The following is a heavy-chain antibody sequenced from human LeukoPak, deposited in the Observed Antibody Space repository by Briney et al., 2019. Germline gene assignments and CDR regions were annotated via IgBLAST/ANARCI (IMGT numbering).Heavy chain of an antibody. CDR2: INHSGST. CDR1: GGSFSGYY. D-gene: IGHD1-26*01. CDR3: ARGGHTGSYDY. V-gene: IGHV4-34*01. Sequence: PSETLSLTCAVYGGSFSGYYWSWIRQPPGKGLEWIGEINHSGSTNYNPSLKSRVTISVDTSKNQFSLKLSSVTAADTAVYYCARGGHTGSYDYWGQGTLVTVSS. J-gene: IGHJ4*02.